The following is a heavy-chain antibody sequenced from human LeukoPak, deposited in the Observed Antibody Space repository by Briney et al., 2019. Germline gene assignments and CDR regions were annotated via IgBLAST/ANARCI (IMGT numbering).Heavy chain of an antibody. V-gene: IGHV1-46*01. CDR1: GYTFTSYY. CDR2: INPSGGST. J-gene: IGHJ4*02. D-gene: IGHD3-22*01. Sequence: ASVKVSCKASGYTFTSYYMHWVRQAPGQGLEWMGIINPSGGSTSYAQKFQGRVTMTRDMSTSTVYMELSSLRSEDTAVYYCARLTYYYDSSGYFFGYWGQGTLVTVSS. CDR3: ARLTYYYDSSGYFFGY.